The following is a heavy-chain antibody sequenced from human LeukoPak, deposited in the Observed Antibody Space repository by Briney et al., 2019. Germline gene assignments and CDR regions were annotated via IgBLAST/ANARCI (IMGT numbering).Heavy chain of an antibody. CDR1: GFTFSSYG. V-gene: IGHV3-33*06. CDR3: AKARGYSSSSENNWFDP. CDR2: IWYDGSNK. Sequence: GGSLRLSCAASGFTFSSYGMHWVRQAPGKGLERVAVIWYDGSNKYYADSVKGRFTISRDNSKSTLYLQMNSLRAEDTALYYCAKARGYSSSSENNWFDPWGQGTLVTVSS. J-gene: IGHJ5*02. D-gene: IGHD6-6*01.